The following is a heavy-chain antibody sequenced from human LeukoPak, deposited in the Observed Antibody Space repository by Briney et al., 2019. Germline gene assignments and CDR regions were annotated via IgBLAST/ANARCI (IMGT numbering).Heavy chain of an antibody. CDR2: IYTSGST. V-gene: IGHV4-4*09. CDR1: GGSISSYY. D-gene: IGHD1-26*01. CDR3: ARLSGGWLFDY. J-gene: IGHJ4*02. Sequence: EPSETLSLTCTVSGGSISSYYWSWIRQPPGKGLEWIGYIYTSGSTNYNPSLKSRVTISVDTSKNQFSLKLSSVTAADTAVYYCARLSGGWLFDYWDQGTLVTVSS.